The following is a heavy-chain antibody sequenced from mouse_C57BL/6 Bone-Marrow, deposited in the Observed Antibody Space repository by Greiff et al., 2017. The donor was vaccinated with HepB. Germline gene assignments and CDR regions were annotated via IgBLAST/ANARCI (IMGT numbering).Heavy chain of an antibody. Sequence: EVQLQQSGAELVRPGASVKLSCTASGFNIKDYYMHWVKQRPEQGLEWIGRIDPEDGDTEYAPKFQGKATMTADTSSNTAYLQLSSLTSEDTAVYYCTPNYDGRSVYFDVWGTGTTVTVSS. V-gene: IGHV14-1*01. CDR2: IDPEDGDT. J-gene: IGHJ1*03. CDR1: GFNIKDYY. CDR3: TPNYDGRSVYFDV. D-gene: IGHD1-1*01.